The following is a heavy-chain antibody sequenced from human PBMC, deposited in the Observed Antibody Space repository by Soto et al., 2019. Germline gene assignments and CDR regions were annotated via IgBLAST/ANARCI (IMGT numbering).Heavy chain of an antibody. J-gene: IGHJ2*01. CDR3: ALRRGPTVVTPHWYFDL. D-gene: IGHD4-17*01. Sequence: QLQLQESGPGLVKPSETLSLTCTVSGGSISSSSYYWGWIRQPPGKGLEWIGSIYYSGSTYYNPSLKSRVTISVDTSKNQFSLKLSSVTAADTAVYYCALRRGPTVVTPHWYFDLWGRGTLVTVSS. CDR2: IYYSGST. V-gene: IGHV4-39*01. CDR1: GGSISSSSYY.